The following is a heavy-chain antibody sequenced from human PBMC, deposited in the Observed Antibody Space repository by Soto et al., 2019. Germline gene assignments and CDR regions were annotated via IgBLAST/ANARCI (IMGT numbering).Heavy chain of an antibody. D-gene: IGHD3-3*01. V-gene: IGHV4-31*03. CDR1: VGSISTGGYY. CDR3: ARKQAGFFYGIDY. J-gene: IGHJ4*02. CDR2: IDGSGYT. Sequence: TLSLTCTVSVGSISTGGYYWSWIRQYPGKGLEWLGYIDGSGYTFYNPSLQSRLTLSMDTSKNQFSLKLSSATAADTAVYFCARKQAGFFYGIDYWGQGTLVTVS.